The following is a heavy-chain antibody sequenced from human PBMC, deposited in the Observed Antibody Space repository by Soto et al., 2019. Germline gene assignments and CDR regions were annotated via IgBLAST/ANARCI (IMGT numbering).Heavy chain of an antibody. J-gene: IGHJ4*02. D-gene: IGHD3-16*02. V-gene: IGHV3-48*02. Sequence: GGSLRLSCAACGFTFSSYSMNWVRQAPGKGLEWVSYISSSSTIYYADSVKGRFTISRDNAKNSLYLQMNSLRDEDTGVYYCARARADAISTFGGGISPPRYFDYWAQGTMVTVSS. CDR3: ARARADAISTFGGGISPPRYFDY. CDR2: ISSSSTI. CDR1: GFTFSSYS.